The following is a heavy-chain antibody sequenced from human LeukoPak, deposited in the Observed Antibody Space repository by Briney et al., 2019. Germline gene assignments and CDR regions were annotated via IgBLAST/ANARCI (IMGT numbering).Heavy chain of an antibody. J-gene: IGHJ3*02. V-gene: IGHV4-61*02. CDR2: IYTSGST. D-gene: IGHD3-10*01. Sequence: SETLSLTCSVSGGSISSGTYYWSWIRQPAGKGLEWIGRIYTSGSTKYNPSLKSRVTISVDTSKNQFSLRLSSVTAADTAVYYCAREFWNYRSGNLQAFDIWGQGTMVTVSS. CDR1: GGSISSGTYY. CDR3: AREFWNYRSGNLQAFDI.